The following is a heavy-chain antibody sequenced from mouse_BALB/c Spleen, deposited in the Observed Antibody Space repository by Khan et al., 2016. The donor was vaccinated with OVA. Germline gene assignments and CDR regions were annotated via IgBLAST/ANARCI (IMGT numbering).Heavy chain of an antibody. CDR1: GYSITSGYG. Sequence: EVQLQESGPGLVKPSQSLSLTCTVTGYSITSGYGWNWIRQFPGNKLEWMGYISYSGSTNYNPSLKSRISITRETSKKQFFLHLNSVPTTTTATYYCARTARIKYWCQGTTLTVSS. CDR3: ARTARIKY. J-gene: IGHJ2*01. D-gene: IGHD1-2*01. CDR2: ISYSGST. V-gene: IGHV3-2*02.